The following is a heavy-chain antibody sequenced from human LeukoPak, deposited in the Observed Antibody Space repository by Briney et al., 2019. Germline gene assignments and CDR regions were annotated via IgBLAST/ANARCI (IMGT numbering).Heavy chain of an antibody. D-gene: IGHD6-13*01. CDR1: GYTFTSYG. CDR3: ASGAAAGTRYYYGTDV. Sequence: GASVKVSCKASGYTFTSYGISWVRQAPGQGLEWMGWISAYNGNTNYAQRLQGRVTMTTDTSTSTAYMELRSLRSDDTAVYYCASGAAAGTRYYYGTDVWGKGTTVTVSS. CDR2: ISAYNGNT. V-gene: IGHV1-18*04. J-gene: IGHJ6*04.